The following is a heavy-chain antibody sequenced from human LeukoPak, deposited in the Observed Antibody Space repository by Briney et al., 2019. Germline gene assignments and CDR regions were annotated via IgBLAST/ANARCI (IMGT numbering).Heavy chain of an antibody. J-gene: IGHJ4*02. CDR3: ARERYVPREYYFDF. CDR2: IYHSGST. V-gene: IGHV4-30-2*01. D-gene: IGHD3-9*01. CDR1: GGSISSGGYS. Sequence: SETLSLTCAVSGGSISSGGYSWSWIRQPPGKGLEWIGYIYHSGSTYYNPSLKSRVTISVDRSKNQFSLKLRSVTAADTAVYYCARERYVPREYYFDFWGQGTLVTVSS.